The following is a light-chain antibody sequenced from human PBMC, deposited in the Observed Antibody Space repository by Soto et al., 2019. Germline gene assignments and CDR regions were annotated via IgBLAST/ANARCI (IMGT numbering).Light chain of an antibody. Sequence: QSALTQPRSESGSPGQSVTLSCTGTSSDVGGYHYVSWYQHHPGKAPKIIIFDVNKRPSGVPDRFSGSKSGNTASLTISGLQTEDEADYYCCSYAGSYTLVFGGGIKLTVL. V-gene: IGLV2-11*01. CDR2: DVN. J-gene: IGLJ2*01. CDR1: SSDVGGYHY. CDR3: CSYAGSYTLV.